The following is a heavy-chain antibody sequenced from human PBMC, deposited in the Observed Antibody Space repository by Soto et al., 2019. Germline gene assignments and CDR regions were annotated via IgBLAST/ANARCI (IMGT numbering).Heavy chain of an antibody. V-gene: IGHV4-30-4*01. CDR1: GASISSGAYY. Sequence: SETLSLTCTVSGASISSGAYYWSWIRQPPGKGLEWIGYIYHSGATYYNPSLKSRVTISVDTSKNQFSLKLSSVTAADTAVYYCASGISMVRGVINYWGQGTLVTVSS. CDR2: IYHSGAT. CDR3: ASGISMVRGVINY. J-gene: IGHJ4*02. D-gene: IGHD3-10*01.